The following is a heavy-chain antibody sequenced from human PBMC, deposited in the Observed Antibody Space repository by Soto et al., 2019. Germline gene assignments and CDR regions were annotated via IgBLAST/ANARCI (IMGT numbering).Heavy chain of an antibody. Sequence: QVQLQQWGAGLLKPSETLSLTCAVYGGSFSGYYWSWIRQPPGKGLEWIGEINHSGSTNYNPSLKSRVTIAVDASKNQCSLKLSSVTAADTDVYFCARACSVSTDTKEGNGFDPWGQGTLVSVSS. CDR1: GGSFSGYY. CDR2: INHSGST. D-gene: IGHD4-17*01. V-gene: IGHV4-34*01. J-gene: IGHJ5*02. CDR3: ARACSVSTDTKEGNGFDP.